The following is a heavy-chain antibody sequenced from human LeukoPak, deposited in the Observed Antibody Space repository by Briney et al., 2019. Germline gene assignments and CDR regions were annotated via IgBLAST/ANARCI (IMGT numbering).Heavy chain of an antibody. J-gene: IGHJ4*02. CDR1: GGSFSGYY. Sequence: SETLSLTCAVYGGSFSGYYWSWIRQPPGKGLEWIGEINHSGSTNYNPSLKSRVTISVDTSKNQFSLKLSSVTAADTAVYYCARRRDGYRRRVLGFDYWGQGTLVTVSS. V-gene: IGHV4-34*01. CDR2: INHSGST. D-gene: IGHD5-24*01. CDR3: ARRRDGYRRRVLGFDY.